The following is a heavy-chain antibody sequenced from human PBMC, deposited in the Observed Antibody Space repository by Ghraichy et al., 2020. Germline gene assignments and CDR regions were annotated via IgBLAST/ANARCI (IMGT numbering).Heavy chain of an antibody. CDR1: GGSFSGYY. CDR2: INHSGST. CDR3: AREPGSRSGYDRWDYYYGMDV. V-gene: IGHV4-34*01. Sequence: SETLSLTCAVYGGSFSGYYWSWIRQPPGKGLEWIGEINHSGSTNYNPSLKSRVTISVDTSKNQFSLKLSSVTAADTAVYYCAREPGSRSGYDRWDYYYGMDVWGQGTTVTVSS. D-gene: IGHD5-12*01. J-gene: IGHJ6*02.